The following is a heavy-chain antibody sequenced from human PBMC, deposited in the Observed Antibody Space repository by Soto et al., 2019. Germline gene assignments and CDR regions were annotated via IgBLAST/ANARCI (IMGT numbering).Heavy chain of an antibody. J-gene: IGHJ4*02. Sequence: QITLKESGPTLVKPTQTLTLTCTFSGFSLSTSGVGVGWIRQPPGKALEWLALIYWDDDKSYSPSLKSRLTITKDTSKHQVVLTMTNMDPVDTATYYCAHSMGGSGWSLGYFDYWGQGTLVTVSS. D-gene: IGHD6-19*01. CDR2: IYWDDDK. CDR3: AHSMGGSGWSLGYFDY. V-gene: IGHV2-5*02. CDR1: GFSLSTSGVG.